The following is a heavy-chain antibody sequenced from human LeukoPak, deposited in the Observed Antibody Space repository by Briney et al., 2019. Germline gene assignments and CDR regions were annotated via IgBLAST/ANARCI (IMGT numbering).Heavy chain of an antibody. CDR3: AKDIVGATRGLDY. Sequence: GGSLRLSCAASGFTFSSYSMNWVRQAPGKGLEWVSSISSSSSYIYYADSVKGRFTISRDNAKNTLYLQMNSLRAEDTAVYYCAKDIVGATRGLDYWGQGTLVTVSS. J-gene: IGHJ4*02. CDR1: GFTFSSYS. D-gene: IGHD1-26*01. CDR2: ISSSSSYI. V-gene: IGHV3-21*01.